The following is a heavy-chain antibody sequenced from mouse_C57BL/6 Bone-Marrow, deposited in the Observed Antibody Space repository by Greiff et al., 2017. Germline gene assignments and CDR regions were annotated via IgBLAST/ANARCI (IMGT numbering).Heavy chain of an antibody. CDR3: ARQLRPRDAMDY. D-gene: IGHD3-2*02. CDR2: VYPYNGGT. V-gene: IGHV1-36*01. Sequence: EVKLVESGPVLVKPGPSVKISCKASGFTFTDYYMHWVKQSHGKSLEWIGLVYPYNGGTSYNQKFKGKATLTVDTSSSTAYMELNSLTSEDSAIYYCARQLRPRDAMDYWGQGTSVTVSS. J-gene: IGHJ4*01. CDR1: GFTFTDYY.